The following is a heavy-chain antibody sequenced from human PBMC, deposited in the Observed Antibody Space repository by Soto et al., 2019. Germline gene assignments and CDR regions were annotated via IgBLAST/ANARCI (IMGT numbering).Heavy chain of an antibody. V-gene: IGHV3-21*04. CDR1: GFTFSSYS. CDR2: ISSSSSYI. D-gene: IGHD3-22*01. CDR3: AKEFYDSSGFDY. J-gene: IGHJ4*02. Sequence: PGGSLRLSCAASGFTFSSYSMNWVRQAPGKGLEWVSSISSSSSYIYYADSVKGRFTISRDNSKNTLYLQMNSLRAEDTAVYYCAKEFYDSSGFDYWGQGTLVTVSS.